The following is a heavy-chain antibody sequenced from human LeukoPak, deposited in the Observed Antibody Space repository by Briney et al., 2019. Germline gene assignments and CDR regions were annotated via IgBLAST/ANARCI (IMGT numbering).Heavy chain of an antibody. V-gene: IGHV3-11*04. D-gene: IGHD2-8*01. CDR1: GFIFSDYY. Sequence: AGSLRLSCAASGFIFSDYYMSWLPQAPGHELEWVSSISSSGSTTYYADTVKRRFTISRDNAKNSLYLQMNSLRDEETDVYYCARVGSCTNGVCYNPFDYWGQGTLVTVSS. J-gene: IGHJ4*02. CDR3: ARVGSCTNGVCYNPFDY. CDR2: ISSSGSTT.